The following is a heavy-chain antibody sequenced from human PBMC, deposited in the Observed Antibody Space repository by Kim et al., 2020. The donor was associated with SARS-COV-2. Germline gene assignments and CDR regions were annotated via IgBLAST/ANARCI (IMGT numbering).Heavy chain of an antibody. CDR1: GGSISSGGYY. D-gene: IGHD3-10*01. J-gene: IGHJ6*02. Sequence: SETLSLTCTVSGGSISSGGYYWSWIRQHPGKGLEWIGYIYYSGSTYYNPSLKSRVTISVDTSKNQFSLKLSSVTAADTAVYYCARDPYGSGSYYNDYYYYYGMDVWGQGTTVTVSS. CDR3: ARDPYGSGSYYNDYYYYYGMDV. V-gene: IGHV4-31*03. CDR2: IYYSGST.